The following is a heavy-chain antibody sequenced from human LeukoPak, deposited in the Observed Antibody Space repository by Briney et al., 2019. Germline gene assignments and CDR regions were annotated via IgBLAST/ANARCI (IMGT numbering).Heavy chain of an antibody. D-gene: IGHD2-8*01. V-gene: IGHV1-69*05. Sequence: SVKVSCKASGGTFSSYAISWVRQAPGQGLEWMGGIIPIFGTANYAQKFQGRVTITTDESTSTAYMELSSLRSEDTAVYYCATLGYCTNGVCSHFDYWGQGTLVTVSS. CDR2: IIPIFGTA. CDR1: GGTFSSYA. CDR3: ATLGYCTNGVCSHFDY. J-gene: IGHJ4*02.